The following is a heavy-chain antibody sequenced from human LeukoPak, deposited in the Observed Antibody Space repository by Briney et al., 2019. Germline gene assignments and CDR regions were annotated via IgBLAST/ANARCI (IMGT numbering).Heavy chain of an antibody. J-gene: IGHJ6*03. CDR1: GGSFSGYY. CDR2: INHSGST. V-gene: IGHV4-34*01. D-gene: IGHD5-18*01. CDR3: ARGRGYSYGYGHYYMDV. Sequence: SETLSLTCAVYGGSFSGYYWGWIRQPPGKGLEWIGEINHSGSTNYNPSLKSRVTMSVDTSKNQFSLKLSSVTAADTAVYYCARGRGYSYGYGHYYMDVWGKGTTVTVSS.